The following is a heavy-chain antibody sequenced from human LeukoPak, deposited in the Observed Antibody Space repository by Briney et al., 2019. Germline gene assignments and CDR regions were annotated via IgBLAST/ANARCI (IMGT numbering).Heavy chain of an antibody. D-gene: IGHD5-18*01. Sequence: SETLSLTCTVSGGSISIGGYYWSWIRQHPGEGLEWIGYIYYSGSTYYNPSLKSRVTISVDTSKNQFSLKLSSVTAADTAVYYCARTDTARGEYYFDYWGQGTLITVSS. CDR3: ARTDTARGEYYFDY. CDR2: IYYSGST. CDR1: GGSISIGGYY. J-gene: IGHJ4*02. V-gene: IGHV4-31*03.